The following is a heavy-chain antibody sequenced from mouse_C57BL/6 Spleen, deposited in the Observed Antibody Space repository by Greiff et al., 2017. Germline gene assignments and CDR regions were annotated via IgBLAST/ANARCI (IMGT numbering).Heavy chain of an antibody. CDR1: GYTFTSYW. V-gene: IGHV1-59*01. CDR3: ARSLYYGSSYDY. Sequence: QVQLLQPGAELVRPGTSVKLSCKASGYTFTSYWMHWVKQRPGQGLEWIGVIDPSDSYTNYNQKFKGKATLTVDTSSSTAYMQLSSLTSEDSAVYYCARSLYYGSSYDYWGQGTTLTVSS. D-gene: IGHD1-1*01. J-gene: IGHJ2*01. CDR2: IDPSDSYT.